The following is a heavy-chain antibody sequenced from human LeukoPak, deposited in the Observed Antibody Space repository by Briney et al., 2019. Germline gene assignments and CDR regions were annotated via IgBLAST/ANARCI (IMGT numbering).Heavy chain of an antibody. V-gene: IGHV4-39*07. D-gene: IGHD6-25*01. CDR3: ASPQMTLSGAHAFDI. CDR1: GGSISSSSYY. CDR2: IYYSGST. J-gene: IGHJ3*02. Sequence: TSETLSLTCTVSGGSISSSSYYWGWIRQPPGKGLEWIGSIYYSGSTYYNPSLKSRVTISVDTSKNQFSLKLSSVTAADTAVYYCASPQMTLSGAHAFDIWGQGTMVTVSS.